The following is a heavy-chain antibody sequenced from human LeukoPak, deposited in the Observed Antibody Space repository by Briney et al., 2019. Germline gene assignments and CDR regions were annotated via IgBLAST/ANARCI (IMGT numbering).Heavy chain of an antibody. D-gene: IGHD2-2*01. CDR1: GFTFSSHG. Sequence: SLRLSCAASGFTFSSHGMHWVRQAPGTGLEWVDRTWYEGSNKYYADSVKARFSISRDNSKNTLYLQMNRLRAEDTAVYYCARRYYSSTSCYGGVDLDYWGQGTLVTVSS. J-gene: IGHJ4*02. CDR3: ARRYYSSTSCYGGVDLDY. CDR2: TWYEGSNK. V-gene: IGHV3-33*01.